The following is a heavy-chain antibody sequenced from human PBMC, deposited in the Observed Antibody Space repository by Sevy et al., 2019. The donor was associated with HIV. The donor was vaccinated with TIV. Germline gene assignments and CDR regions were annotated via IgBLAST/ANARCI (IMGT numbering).Heavy chain of an antibody. CDR3: VRGPNCGVGGCQQISPYCLDV. CDR2: IRNRPNRYTT. CDR1: GFAFSDHY. V-gene: IGHV3-72*01. Sequence: GGSLRLSCAASGFAFSDHYVDWVRQAPGKGLEWVGRIRNRPNRYTTEYAASVEGRLTISRDDSRHSLYLQMNSLKTEDSAVYYCVRGPNCGVGGCQQISPYCLDVWGIWATVTVSS. J-gene: IGHJ6*03. D-gene: IGHD2-21*01.